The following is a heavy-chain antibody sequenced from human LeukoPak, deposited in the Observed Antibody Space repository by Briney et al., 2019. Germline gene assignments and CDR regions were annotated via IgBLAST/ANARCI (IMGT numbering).Heavy chain of an antibody. V-gene: IGHV3-7*01. J-gene: IGHJ4*02. CDR3: ARDSLFSSGWVYYFDY. CDR2: IKQDGSEK. CDR1: GFTFSSYW. D-gene: IGHD6-19*01. Sequence: PGGSLRLSCAASGFTFSSYWMSWVRQAPGKGLEWVANIKQDGSEKYYVDFVKGRFTISRDNSKNTLYLQMNSLRAEDTAVYYCARDSLFSSGWVYYFDYWGQGTLVTVSS.